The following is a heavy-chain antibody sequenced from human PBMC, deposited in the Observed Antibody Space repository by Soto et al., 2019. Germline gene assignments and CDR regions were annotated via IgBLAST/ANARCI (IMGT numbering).Heavy chain of an antibody. D-gene: IGHD4-4*01. Sequence: QLQLQESGPGLVKPSETLSLTCTVSGGSISSSSYYWGWIRQPPGKGLEWIGSIYYSGSTYYNPSLKSRVTISVDTSKNQFSLKLSSVTAADTAVYYCARFSLQSTISDFDYWGQGTLVTVSS. CDR1: GGSISSSSYY. V-gene: IGHV4-39*01. CDR2: IYYSGST. J-gene: IGHJ4*02. CDR3: ARFSLQSTISDFDY.